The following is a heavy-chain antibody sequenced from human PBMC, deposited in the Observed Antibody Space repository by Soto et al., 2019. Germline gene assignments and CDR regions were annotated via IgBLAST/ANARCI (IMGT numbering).Heavy chain of an antibody. J-gene: IGHJ6*03. CDR3: ATLDLRWGLRAKENDYYYYMDV. V-gene: IGHV1-69*02. CDR2: IIPILGIA. CDR1: GGTFSSYT. D-gene: IGHD3-16*01. Sequence: QVQLVQSGAEVKKPGSSVKVSCKASGGTFSSYTISWVRQAPGQGLEWMGRIIPILGIANYAQKFQGRVTITADKSTSTAYMELSSLRSEDTVVYYCATLDLRWGLRAKENDYYYYMDVWGKGTTVTVSS.